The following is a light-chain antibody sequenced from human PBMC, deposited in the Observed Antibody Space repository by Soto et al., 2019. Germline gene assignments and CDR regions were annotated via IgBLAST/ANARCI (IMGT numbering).Light chain of an antibody. V-gene: IGKV3-20*01. J-gene: IGKJ5*01. CDR1: LSVSSSY. CDR3: QQYGSSPPMIT. Sequence: EIVLTQSPGTLSLSPGERATLSCRASLSVSSSYLAWYQQKPGQAPRLLIYGASSRATGIPDRFSGSGSGTDFTLTISRLEPEDFAVYYCQQYGSSPPMITFGQGTRLEIK. CDR2: GAS.